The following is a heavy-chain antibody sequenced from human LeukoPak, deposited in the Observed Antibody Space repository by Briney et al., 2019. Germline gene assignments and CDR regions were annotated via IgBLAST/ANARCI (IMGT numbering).Heavy chain of an antibody. V-gene: IGHV4-34*01. Sequence: PSGTLSLTCAVYGGSFSGYYWSWIRQPPGKGLEWIGEINHSGSTNYNPSLKSRATISVDTSKNQFSLKLSSVTAADTAVYYCARGDYSNYEIVAGFDYWGQGTLVTVSS. CDR3: ARGDYSNYEIVAGFDY. D-gene: IGHD4-11*01. CDR2: INHSGST. CDR1: GGSFSGYY. J-gene: IGHJ4*02.